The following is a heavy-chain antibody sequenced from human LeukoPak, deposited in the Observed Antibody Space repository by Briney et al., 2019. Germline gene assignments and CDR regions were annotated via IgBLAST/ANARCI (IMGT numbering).Heavy chain of an antibody. CDR3: ARDDWNNWNYIYAFDI. CDR2: IHIYRGNT. CDR1: GYSSTNYG. J-gene: IGHJ3*02. V-gene: IGHV1-18*01. Sequence: ASVKVSCKASGYSSTNYGISWVRQAPGQGLEWMGWIHIYRGNTNYAQKFQGRVTMTTDTSTSTVYMEVRGLRSDDTAVYYCARDDWNNWNYIYAFDIWGQGTMVTVSS. D-gene: IGHD1-7*01.